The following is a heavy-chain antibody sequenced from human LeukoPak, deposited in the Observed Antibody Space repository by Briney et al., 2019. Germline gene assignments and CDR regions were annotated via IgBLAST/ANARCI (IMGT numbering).Heavy chain of an antibody. V-gene: IGHV3-23*01. Sequence: GGSLTLSCAASGFIFSSYAMSWVRQAPGKVLEWVSAISGSGGSTFYGDSVKGRFTISRDNSKNTLYLQMNILRAEDTAVYYCAKGVYRIVGATPYDYWGQGTLVTVSS. J-gene: IGHJ4*02. CDR2: ISGSGGST. CDR1: GFIFSSYA. D-gene: IGHD1-26*01. CDR3: AKGVYRIVGATPYDY.